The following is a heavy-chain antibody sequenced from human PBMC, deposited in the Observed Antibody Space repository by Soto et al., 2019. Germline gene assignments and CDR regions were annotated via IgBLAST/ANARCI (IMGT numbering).Heavy chain of an antibody. CDR1: GFTFSSYG. Sequence: GGSLRLSCAASGFTFSSYGMHWVRQAPGKGLEWVAVIWYDGSNKYYADSVKGRFTISRDNSKNTLYLQMNSLRAEDTAVYYCARDQGIADFLLYYFDYRGQGTLVTVSS. CDR2: IWYDGSNK. D-gene: IGHD6-13*01. J-gene: IGHJ4*02. V-gene: IGHV3-33*01. CDR3: ARDQGIADFLLYYFDY.